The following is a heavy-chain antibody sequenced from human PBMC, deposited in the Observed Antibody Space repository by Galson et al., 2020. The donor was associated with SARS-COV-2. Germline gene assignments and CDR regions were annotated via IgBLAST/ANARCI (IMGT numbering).Heavy chain of an antibody. CDR2: FDPEDGET. V-gene: IGHV1-24*01. J-gene: IGHJ5*02. CDR3: ATGPALMVVAGRGANWFDP. CDR1: GYTLTELS. D-gene: IGHD2-15*01. Sequence: GESLKISCKVSGYTLTELSMHWVRQAPGKGLEWMGGFDPEDGETIYAQKFQGRVTMTEDTSTDTAYMELSSLRSEDTAVYYCATGPALMVVAGRGANWFDPWGQGTLVTVSS.